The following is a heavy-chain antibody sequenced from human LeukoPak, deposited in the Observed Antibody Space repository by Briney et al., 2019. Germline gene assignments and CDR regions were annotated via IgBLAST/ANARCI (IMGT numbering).Heavy chain of an antibody. CDR1: GFTVSSNY. D-gene: IGHD3-3*01. Sequence: GGSLRLSCAASGFTVSSNYMSWVRRAPGKGLEWVSVIYSGGSTYYADSVEGRFTISRDNSKNTLYLQMNSLRAEDTAVYYCARGFTIFGVVSDYWGQGTLVTVSS. CDR2: IYSGGST. J-gene: IGHJ4*02. CDR3: ARGFTIFGVVSDY. V-gene: IGHV3-66*01.